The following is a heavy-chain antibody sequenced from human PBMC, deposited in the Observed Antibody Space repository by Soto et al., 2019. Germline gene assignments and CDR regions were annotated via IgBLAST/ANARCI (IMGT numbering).Heavy chain of an antibody. CDR3: ATDGYYYDSSGYYDY. Sequence: QVQLVQSGAEVKKPGASVKVSCKASGYTFTSYAMHWVRQAPGQRLEWMGWINAGNGNTKYSQKFQGRVTITRDTSXTTAYMELSSLRSEDTAVYYCATDGYYYDSSGYYDYWGQGTLVTVSS. D-gene: IGHD3-22*01. CDR1: GYTFTSYA. J-gene: IGHJ4*02. CDR2: INAGNGNT. V-gene: IGHV1-3*01.